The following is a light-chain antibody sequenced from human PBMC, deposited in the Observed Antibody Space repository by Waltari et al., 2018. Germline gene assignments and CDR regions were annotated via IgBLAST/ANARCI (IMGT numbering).Light chain of an antibody. J-gene: IGLJ2*01. Sequence: QSALTQPASVSGSPGQSITISCAGTSSDVGNYNVVSWYQQHPGKVPKLIIYEVTQRPSGVSDRFSGSKSGNTASLTISWLQPEDEANYYCCSYAGGGTPRLLFGGGTEVTVL. CDR3: CSYAGGGTPRLL. V-gene: IGLV2-23*02. CDR1: SSDVGNYNV. CDR2: EVT.